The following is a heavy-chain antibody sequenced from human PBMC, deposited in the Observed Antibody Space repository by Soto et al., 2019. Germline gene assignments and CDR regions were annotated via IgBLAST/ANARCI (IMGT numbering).Heavy chain of an antibody. CDR2: IIPISGTA. V-gene: IGHV1-69*01. J-gene: IGHJ6*02. Sequence: QVQLVQSGAEVKKPGSSVKVSCKASGGTFSSYAISWLRQAPGQGLEWMGGIIPISGTANYAQKFQDRVTITADESTSTAYMELSSLRSEDTAVYYCARSQGSSTSLEIYYYYYYGMDVWGQGTTVTVSS. D-gene: IGHD2-2*01. CDR3: ARSQGSSTSLEIYYYYYYGMDV. CDR1: GGTFSSYA.